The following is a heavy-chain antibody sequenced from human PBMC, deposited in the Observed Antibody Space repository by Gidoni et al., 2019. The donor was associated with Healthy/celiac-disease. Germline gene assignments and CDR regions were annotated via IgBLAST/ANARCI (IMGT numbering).Heavy chain of an antibody. CDR2: IYYSGST. CDR3: ARVPDSGYALGYFDY. CDR1: GGSISSSSYY. Sequence: QLQLQESGPGLVKPSETLSLTCTVSGGSISSSSYYWGWIRQPPGKGLEWIGSIYYSGSTYYNPSLKSRVTISVDTSKNQFSLKLSSVTAADTAVYYCARVPDSGYALGYFDYWGQGTLVTVSS. D-gene: IGHD5-12*01. V-gene: IGHV4-39*07. J-gene: IGHJ4*02.